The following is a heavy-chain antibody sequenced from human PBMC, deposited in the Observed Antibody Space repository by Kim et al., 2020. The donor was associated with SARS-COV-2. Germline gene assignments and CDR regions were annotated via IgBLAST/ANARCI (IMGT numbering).Heavy chain of an antibody. J-gene: IGHJ6*02. V-gene: IGHV3-30*18. D-gene: IGHD1-1*01. Sequence: GGSLRLSCAASGFSFSDYGMHWVRQPPGKGLEWVAVISFDGRQTYYADSVRGRLTISRDNSKNTLYLQMNSLRRENTPVSDSTKGGDTTDYVMDFWGQGT. CDR3: TKGGDTTDYVMDF. CDR1: GFSFSDYG. CDR2: ISFDGRQT.